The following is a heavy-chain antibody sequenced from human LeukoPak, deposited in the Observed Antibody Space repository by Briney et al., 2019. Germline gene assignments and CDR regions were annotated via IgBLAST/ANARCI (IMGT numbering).Heavy chain of an antibody. CDR3: AAYDILSGSVY. Sequence: ASVTVSCKASGYTFTDYHMHWLRQAPGQGLEWMGWINPNSGDTYSAQKFQGRVTMTRDTSISSGNMVLSRLKSDDTAVYYCAAYDILSGSVYWGQGSLVTVPS. CDR1: GYTFTDYH. D-gene: IGHD3-9*01. J-gene: IGHJ4*02. V-gene: IGHV1-2*02. CDR2: INPNSGDT.